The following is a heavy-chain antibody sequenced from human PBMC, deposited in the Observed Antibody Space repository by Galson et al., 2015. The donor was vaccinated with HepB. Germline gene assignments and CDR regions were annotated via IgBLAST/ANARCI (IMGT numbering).Heavy chain of an antibody. CDR2: ISAYNGNT. J-gene: IGHJ5*02. Sequence: SVKVSCKASGYTFTSYGISWVRQAPGQGLEWMGWISAYNGNTNYAQKLQGRVTMTTDTSTSTAYMELRSLRSDDSAVYYCAREVGIRWYQLLTGLDPWGQGTLVTVSS. V-gene: IGHV1-18*01. CDR1: GYTFTSYG. D-gene: IGHD2-2*01. CDR3: AREVGIRWYQLLTGLDP.